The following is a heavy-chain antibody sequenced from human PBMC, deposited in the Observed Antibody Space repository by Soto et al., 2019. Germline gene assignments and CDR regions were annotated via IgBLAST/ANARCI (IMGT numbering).Heavy chain of an antibody. CDR3: ARAASSIPLIYYYYYMDV. D-gene: IGHD6-25*01. CDR1: GGSISSYY. V-gene: IGHV4-59*01. Sequence: SETLSLTCTVSGGSISSYYWSWIRQPPGKGLEWIGYIYYSGSTNYNPSLKSRVTISVDTSKNQFSLKLSSVTAADTAVYYCARAASSIPLIYYYYYMDVWGKGTTVTVSS. J-gene: IGHJ6*03. CDR2: IYYSGST.